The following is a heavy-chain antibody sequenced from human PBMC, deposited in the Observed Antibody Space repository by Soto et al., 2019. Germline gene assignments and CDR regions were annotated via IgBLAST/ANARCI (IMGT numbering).Heavy chain of an antibody. Sequence: SDTLSLTCTASGGSISSSSYYWRWISRPPGKGLEWIGSIYYSGSTYYNPSLKSRVTISVDTSKNQFSLKLSSVTAADTAVYYCARQYYSNYGMGFYYGMDVWGQGTTVT. V-gene: IGHV4-39*01. CDR1: GGSISSSSYY. CDR2: IYYSGST. CDR3: ARQYYSNYGMGFYYGMDV. D-gene: IGHD4-4*01. J-gene: IGHJ6*02.